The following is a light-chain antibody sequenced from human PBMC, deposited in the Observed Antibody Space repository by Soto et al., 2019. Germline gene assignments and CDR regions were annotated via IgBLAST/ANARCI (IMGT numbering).Light chain of an antibody. CDR3: QQRSNWPPYT. CDR1: QSVSSY. J-gene: IGKJ2*01. Sequence: EIVLTQSPATLYLSPGERATLSCRASQSVSSYLAWYQQKPGQAPRLLIYDASHRATGIPDRFSGSGSGTDFTLTIRSLEPEDFAVYYCQQRSNWPPYTFGQGTKLEI. V-gene: IGKV3-11*01. CDR2: DAS.